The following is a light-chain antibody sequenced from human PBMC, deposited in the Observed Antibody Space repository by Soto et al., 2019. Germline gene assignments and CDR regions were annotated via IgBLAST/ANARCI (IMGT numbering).Light chain of an antibody. CDR2: AAS. Sequence: AIRMTQSPSSLSASTGDRVTITCRASQGISSYLAWYQQKPGKAPKLLIYAASTLQSGVPSRFSGSGSGTDFTLTISSLQPDDFATYYCQQYNTYQGTFGPGTKVEIK. CDR1: QGISSY. J-gene: IGKJ1*01. CDR3: QQYNTYQGT. V-gene: IGKV1-8*01.